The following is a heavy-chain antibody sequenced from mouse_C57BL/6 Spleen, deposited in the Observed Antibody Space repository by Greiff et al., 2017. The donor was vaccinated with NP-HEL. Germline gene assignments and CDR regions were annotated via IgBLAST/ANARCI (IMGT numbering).Heavy chain of an antibody. CDR2: ISSGSSTI. Sequence: EVKLVESGGGLVKPGGSLKLSCAASGFTFSDYGMHWVRQAPEKGLEWVAYISSGSSTIYYADTVKGRFTISRDNAKNTLFLQMTSLRSEDTAMYYCARDGGTDYFDYWGQGTTLTVSS. CDR3: ARDGGTDYFDY. CDR1: GFTFSDYG. D-gene: IGHD4-1*01. J-gene: IGHJ2*01. V-gene: IGHV5-17*01.